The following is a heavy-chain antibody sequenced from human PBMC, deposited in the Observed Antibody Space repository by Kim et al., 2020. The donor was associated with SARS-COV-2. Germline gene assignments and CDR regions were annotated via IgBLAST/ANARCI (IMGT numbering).Heavy chain of an antibody. D-gene: IGHD3-16*01. CDR2: VNSYGSST. Sequence: GGSLRLSWVASGFTFSSYWMHWVRQAPGKGLVWVSRVNSYGSSTSYADSVKGRFTISRDNARNTLYLQMNSLRAEDTAVYYCASLSTGYVWDKFDYWGQGTLVTVSS. CDR1: GFTFSSYW. V-gene: IGHV3-74*01. J-gene: IGHJ4*02. CDR3: ASLSTGYVWDKFDY.